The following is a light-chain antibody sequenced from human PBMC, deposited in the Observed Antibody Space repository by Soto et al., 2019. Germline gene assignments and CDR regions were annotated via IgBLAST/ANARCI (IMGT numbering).Light chain of an antibody. J-gene: IGKJ1*01. CDR1: RSISNW. CDR3: QQYNDYPWT. CDR2: AAS. Sequence: DIQMTQSPSTLSASVGDRVTITCRASRSISNWLAWYQQKPGKAPNLLIYAASSLESGVPSRFSGSGSGTEFTLAISSLQPDDFATYYCQQYNDYPWTFGQVTKVEIK. V-gene: IGKV1-5*01.